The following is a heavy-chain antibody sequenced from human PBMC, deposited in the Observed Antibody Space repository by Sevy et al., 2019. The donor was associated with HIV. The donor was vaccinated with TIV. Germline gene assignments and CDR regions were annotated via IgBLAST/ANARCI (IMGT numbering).Heavy chain of an antibody. J-gene: IGHJ4*02. D-gene: IGHD6-13*01. CDR1: GFTFSSYW. Sequence: GGSLRLSCAGSGFTFSSYWMTWVRQAPGTGLGWVANIKQDGSMKYYVNSVKGRFTISRDNAKNSVYLQMNSLRAEDTAIYYCARSIAAIGPDYWGQGTLVTVSS. CDR3: ARSIAAIGPDY. CDR2: IKQDGSMK. V-gene: IGHV3-7*01.